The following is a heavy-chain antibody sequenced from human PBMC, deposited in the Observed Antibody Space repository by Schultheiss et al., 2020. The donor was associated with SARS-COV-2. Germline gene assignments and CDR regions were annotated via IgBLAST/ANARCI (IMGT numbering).Heavy chain of an antibody. V-gene: IGHV3-11*01. CDR3: ARVSVYYGSGSPLDY. Sequence: GGSLRLSCAAFGFTFSDYYMSWIRQAPGKGLEWVSYISSSGSTIYYADSVKGRFTISRDNAKNSLYLQMNSLRAEDTAVYYCARVSVYYGSGSPLDYWGQGTLVTVSS. CDR1: GFTFSDYY. D-gene: IGHD3-10*01. J-gene: IGHJ4*02. CDR2: ISSSGSTI.